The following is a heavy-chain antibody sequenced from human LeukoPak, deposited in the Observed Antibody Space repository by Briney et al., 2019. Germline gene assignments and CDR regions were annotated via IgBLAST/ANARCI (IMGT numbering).Heavy chain of an antibody. V-gene: IGHV4-4*09. CDR2: ISTSGST. CDR3: ASPRSGYRYTFDY. D-gene: IGHD5-12*01. CDR1: AASISNYY. J-gene: IGHJ4*02. Sequence: PSETLSLTCAVSAASISNYYWSWVRQAPGKGLEWVGYISTSGSTNYNPSLKRRVSISLDTCKNRFSLHLNFVTAADTAVYYCASPRSGYRYTFDYWGQGALVTVSS.